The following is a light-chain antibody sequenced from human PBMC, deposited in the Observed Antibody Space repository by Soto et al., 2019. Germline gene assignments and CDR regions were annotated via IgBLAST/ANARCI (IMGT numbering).Light chain of an antibody. CDR1: QSVSSNY. CDR3: QQYGSSPLYT. CDR2: GAS. J-gene: IGKJ2*01. V-gene: IGKV3-20*01. Sequence: EIVLTQSPGTLSLSPGERATLSCRASQSVSSNYLAWYQQKPGQAPRLLIYGASSRATGIPDRFSGSGSGTAFTLTISRLEPEDFAVYYCQQYGSSPLYTFGQGTKLEIK.